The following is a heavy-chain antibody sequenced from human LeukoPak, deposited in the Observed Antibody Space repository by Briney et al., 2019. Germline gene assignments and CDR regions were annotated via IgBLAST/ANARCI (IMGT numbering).Heavy chain of an antibody. D-gene: IGHD4-17*01. CDR3: ARNTPSYGDYVFDY. Sequence: SETLSLTCTVSGGSISSSSYYWGWIRQPPGEGLEWIGSIYYSGSTYYNPSLKSRVTMSVDTSKNQFSLKLSSVTAVDTAVYYCARNTPSYGDYVFDYWGQGTLVTVSS. CDR2: IYYSGST. V-gene: IGHV4-39*07. CDR1: GGSISSSSYY. J-gene: IGHJ4*02.